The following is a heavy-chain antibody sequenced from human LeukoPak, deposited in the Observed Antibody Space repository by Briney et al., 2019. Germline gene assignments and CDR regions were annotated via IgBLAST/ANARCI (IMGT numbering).Heavy chain of an antibody. CDR2: ISAHNGKT. D-gene: IGHD2-2*01. J-gene: IGHJ5*02. Sequence: ASVTVSCMASVYTFTSYGITGVGQTPGQGRAWMGWISAHNGKTNYAQKFQGRVTMTTDTPTSTAYMELRSLRSDDTAVYYCARGDVVVSAAVRFVPWGQGTLVTVSS. CDR1: VYTFTSYG. V-gene: IGHV1-18*04. CDR3: ARGDVVVSAAVRFVP.